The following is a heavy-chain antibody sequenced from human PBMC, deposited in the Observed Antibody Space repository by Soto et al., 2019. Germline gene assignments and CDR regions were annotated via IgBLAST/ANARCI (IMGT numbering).Heavy chain of an antibody. V-gene: IGHV4-61*01. J-gene: IGHJ4*02. CDR1: GDSVSSDSYC. CDR3: ARDIRGYSRAFDY. Sequence: LALTCSVSGDSVSSDSYCWTWIRQPPGKGLEWMGYVSSSGRTNYNPSLKSRVIISLDTSSNQFSLELTSVTAADTAIYYCARDIRGYSRAFDYWGQGTLVTVSS. CDR2: VSSSGRT. D-gene: IGHD5-18*01.